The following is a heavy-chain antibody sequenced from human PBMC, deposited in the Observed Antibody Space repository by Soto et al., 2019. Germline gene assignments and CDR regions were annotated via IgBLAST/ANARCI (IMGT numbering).Heavy chain of an antibody. J-gene: IGHJ5*02. Sequence: GESLKISCKGSGYSFTSYWIGWVRQMPGKGLEWMGIIYPGDSDTRYSPSFQGQVTISADKSISTAYLQWSSLKASDTAMYYCASLEIDVVVVAATRFNWFDPWGQGTLVTVSS. CDR2: IYPGDSDT. CDR3: ASLEIDVVVVAATRFNWFDP. V-gene: IGHV5-51*01. D-gene: IGHD2-15*01. CDR1: GYSFTSYW.